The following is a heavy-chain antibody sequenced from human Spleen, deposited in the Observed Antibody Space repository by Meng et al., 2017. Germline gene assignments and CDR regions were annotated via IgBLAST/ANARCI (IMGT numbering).Heavy chain of an antibody. D-gene: IGHD7-27*01. Sequence: QGQLQQSGPGLVKPSQTLSLPCAISGDRFSSNSAAWNWIRQSPSRGLGWLGRTYYRSKWYNDYAVSVKSRVTINPDTSKNQFSLQLNSVTPEDTAVYYCAKSRGTNWPFDYWGQGSLVTVSS. J-gene: IGHJ4*02. CDR2: TYYRSKWYN. V-gene: IGHV6-1*01. CDR1: GDRFSSNSAA. CDR3: AKSRGTNWPFDY.